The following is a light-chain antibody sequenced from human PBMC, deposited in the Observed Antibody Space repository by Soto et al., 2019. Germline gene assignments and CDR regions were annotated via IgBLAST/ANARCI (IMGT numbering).Light chain of an antibody. CDR3: QQYDSSRRT. V-gene: IGKV3-20*01. J-gene: IGKJ4*02. Sequence: EIVLTQSPGTLSLSPGERATLSCRASQSVNNNYLAWYQQKPGQPPRLLIYGASTRATGIPDRFSGSGSGTDFTLSISRLQPEDFAVYYCQQYDSSRRTFGGGTKVEIK. CDR1: QSVNNNY. CDR2: GAS.